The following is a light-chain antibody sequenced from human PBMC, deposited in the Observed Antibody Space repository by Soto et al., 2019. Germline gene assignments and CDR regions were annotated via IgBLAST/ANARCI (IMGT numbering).Light chain of an antibody. Sequence: QLVLTQPPSASGTPGQRVTISCSGSSSNIGSYTVNWYQQFPGTAPKLLIYNNHERPSGVPDRISGSKSGTSASLAISGLQSGDEAGYYCAVWDDSLNGVLFGGGTKLTVL. CDR3: AVWDDSLNGVL. J-gene: IGLJ2*01. CDR2: NNH. V-gene: IGLV1-44*01. CDR1: SSNIGSYT.